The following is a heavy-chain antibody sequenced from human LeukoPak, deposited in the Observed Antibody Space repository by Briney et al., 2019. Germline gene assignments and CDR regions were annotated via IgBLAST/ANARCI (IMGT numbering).Heavy chain of an antibody. J-gene: IGHJ4*02. CDR2: ISTYNGNT. CDR3: ASVYSGYQIFDY. Sequence: ASVKVSCKASGGTFSSYAISWVRQAPGQGLEWMGWISTYNGNTNYAQKVQGRVTITADKSTSTAYMELSSLRSEDTAVYYCASVYSGYQIFDYWGQGTLVTVSS. D-gene: IGHD5-12*01. CDR1: GGTFSSYA. V-gene: IGHV1-69*04.